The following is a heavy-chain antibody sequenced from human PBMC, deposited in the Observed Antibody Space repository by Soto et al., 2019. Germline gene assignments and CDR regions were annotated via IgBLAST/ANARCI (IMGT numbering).Heavy chain of an antibody. J-gene: IGHJ5*02. CDR1: GGSITIGGYC. Sequence: QLQLQESGSGLVKPSQTLSLTCTVSGGSITIGGYCWSWIRQPPGQGLEWIGYICHSGNTYYNPSLKSRVTTSLDRSKNQFSRNLRSVTAADTAVYYCARVWFGESSWFDPWGQGTLVTVSS. CDR3: ARVWFGESSWFDP. V-gene: IGHV4-30-2*01. CDR2: ICHSGNT. D-gene: IGHD3-10*01.